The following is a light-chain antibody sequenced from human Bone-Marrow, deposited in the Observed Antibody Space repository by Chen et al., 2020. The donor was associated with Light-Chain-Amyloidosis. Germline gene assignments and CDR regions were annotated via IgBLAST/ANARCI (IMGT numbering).Light chain of an antibody. CDR3: QSYQGSSQGV. Sequence: NFMLTQPHSVSESPGQTVIISCTRSSGSIATNYVQWYQRRPGSSPTTVIYEDDQRPSGVPDRFSGSIDRSYNSASLAISGLKTGDEADYYCQSYQGSSQGVFGGGTKLTVL. V-gene: IGLV6-57*01. CDR2: EDD. J-gene: IGLJ3*02. CDR1: SGSIATNY.